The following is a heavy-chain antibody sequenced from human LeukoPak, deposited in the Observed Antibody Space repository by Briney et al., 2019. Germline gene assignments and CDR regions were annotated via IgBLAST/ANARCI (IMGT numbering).Heavy chain of an antibody. CDR2: IKSKTDGGTT. J-gene: IGHJ3*02. CDR1: GLTFSNAW. D-gene: IGHD2-21*01. Sequence: GGSLRLSCAASGLTFSNAWMSWVRQAPGKGLEWVGRIKSKTDGGTTDYAAPVKGRFTISRDDSKNTLYLQMNSLKTEDTAVYYCTTGIPGAEDAFDIWGQGTMVTVSS. V-gene: IGHV3-15*01. CDR3: TTGIPGAEDAFDI.